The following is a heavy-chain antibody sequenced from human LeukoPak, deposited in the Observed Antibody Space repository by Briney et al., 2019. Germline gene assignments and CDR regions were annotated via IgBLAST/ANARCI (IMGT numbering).Heavy chain of an antibody. V-gene: IGHV1-2*02. CDR1: GYTFTGYY. J-gene: IGHJ4*02. CDR2: INPNSGGT. D-gene: IGHD3-10*01. Sequence: ASVKVSCKASGYTFTGYYMHWVRQAPGQGLEWMGWINPNSGGTNYAQKFQGRVTMTRDTSISTAYMELSSLRSEDTAVYYCARDRYGSGSSYFDYWGQGTLVTVPS. CDR3: ARDRYGSGSSYFDY.